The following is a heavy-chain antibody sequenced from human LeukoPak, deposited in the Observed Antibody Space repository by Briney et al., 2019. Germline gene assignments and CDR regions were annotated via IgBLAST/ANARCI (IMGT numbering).Heavy chain of an antibody. J-gene: IGHJ4*02. CDR3: AREFSGADGDFWSGYYEVYFDY. CDR1: GYTFTSYD. V-gene: IGHV1-69*13. CDR2: IIPIFGTA. Sequence: SVKVSCKASGYTFTSYDINWVRQAPGQGLEWMGGIIPIFGTANYAQKFQGRVTITADESTSTAYMELSSLRSEDTAVYYCAREFSGADGDFWSGYYEVYFDYWGQGTLVTVSS. D-gene: IGHD3-3*01.